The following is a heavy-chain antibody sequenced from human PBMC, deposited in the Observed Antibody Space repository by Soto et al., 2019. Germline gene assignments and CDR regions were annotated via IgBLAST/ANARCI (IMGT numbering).Heavy chain of an antibody. D-gene: IGHD3-10*01. CDR1: GGSFTSNNW. CDR2: VFPGGPT. V-gene: IGHV4-4*07. Sequence: SETLSLTCAVSGGSFTSNNWWTWLRQPAGKGLEWIGHVFPGGPTSHNSSLKSRVSMSVDTSKNQFSLTLTSVTAADTAVYYCARTLSGFTYGSRQFYFDYWGQGTLVTVSS. CDR3: ARTLSGFTYGSRQFYFDY. J-gene: IGHJ4*02.